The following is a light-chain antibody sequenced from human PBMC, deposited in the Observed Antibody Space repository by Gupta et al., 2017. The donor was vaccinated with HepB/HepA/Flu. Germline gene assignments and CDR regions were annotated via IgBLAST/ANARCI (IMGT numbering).Light chain of an antibody. Sequence: EIVMTQSPGTLSASPGERATLSCRASQSVSSNLVWYQQKPGQAPRLLIYGISTRATGVPDRFSGSGSGTEFTLTISSLLSEDFAVYYCQQHNAWPLTFGGGTKVYIK. CDR1: QSVSSN. V-gene: IGKV3-15*01. CDR3: QQHNAWPLT. CDR2: GIS. J-gene: IGKJ4*01.